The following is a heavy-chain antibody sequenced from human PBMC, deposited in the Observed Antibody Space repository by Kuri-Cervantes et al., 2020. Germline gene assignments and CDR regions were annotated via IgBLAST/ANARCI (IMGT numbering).Heavy chain of an antibody. Sequence: GESLKISCAASGFTFSSYGMHWVRQAPGKGLEWVAVISYDGSNKYYADSVKGRFTISRDNSKNTLYLQMNSLRAEDTAVYYCARWRYSSSWYYYGMDVWGQGTTVTVSS. CDR1: GFTFSSYG. CDR2: ISYDGSNK. CDR3: ARWRYSSSWYYYGMDV. D-gene: IGHD6-13*01. J-gene: IGHJ6*02. V-gene: IGHV3-30*03.